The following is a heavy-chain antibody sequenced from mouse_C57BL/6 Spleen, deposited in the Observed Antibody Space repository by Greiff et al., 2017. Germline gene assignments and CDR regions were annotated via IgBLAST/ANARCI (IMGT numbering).Heavy chain of an antibody. D-gene: IGHD1-1*01. CDR3: TLYYGSPYYYAMDY. CDR1: GFNIKDDY. V-gene: IGHV14-4*01. CDR2: IDPENGDT. Sequence: VQLKQSGAELVRPGASVKLSCTASGFNIKDDYMHWVKQRPEQGLEWIGWIDPENGDTEYASKFQGKATITADTSSNTAYLQLSSLTSEDTAVYYCTLYYGSPYYYAMDYWGQGTSVTVSS. J-gene: IGHJ4*01.